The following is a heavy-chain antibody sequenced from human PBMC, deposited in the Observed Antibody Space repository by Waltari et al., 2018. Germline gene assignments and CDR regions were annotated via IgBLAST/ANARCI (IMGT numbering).Heavy chain of an antibody. Sequence: VQLQESGPGLVNPSEPLSLTRAVSGIPVNSGLFWGCIRQAQGVGLEWMGSLYHSGDTYYNPALESRVTISRDTSKNQFSLKVRSVTAADTALYYCVRRHWEAGYYREQWGPGTLVTVSS. CDR2: LYHSGDT. CDR1: GIPVNSGLF. J-gene: IGHJ4*02. CDR3: VRRHWEAGYYREQ. V-gene: IGHV4-38-2*01. D-gene: IGHD3-9*01.